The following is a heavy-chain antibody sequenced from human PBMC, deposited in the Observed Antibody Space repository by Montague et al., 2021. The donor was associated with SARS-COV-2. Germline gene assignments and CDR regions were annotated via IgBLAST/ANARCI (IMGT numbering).Heavy chain of an antibody. CDR2: IYDSGST. CDR3: ARLRDGVVPSPILGVGPYYSYYFIDV. J-gene: IGHJ6*01. CDR1: GGSISSSNYY. Sequence: SETLSLTCTVSGGSISSSNYYWIWIRQPTGMGLEWIGYIYDSGSTNYNPYLQIPISVSIYTYKYPFSLKLITVTATDTSVYDCARLRDGVVPSPILGVGPYYSYYFIDVWGQGTTVTVSS. V-gene: IGHV4-39*01. D-gene: IGHD2/OR15-2a*01.